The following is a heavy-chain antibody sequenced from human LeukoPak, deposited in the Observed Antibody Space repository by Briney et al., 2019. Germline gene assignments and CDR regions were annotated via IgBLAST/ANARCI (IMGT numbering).Heavy chain of an antibody. V-gene: IGHV3-30-3*01. CDR3: AREDSGYDLGDY. Sequence: GGSLRLSCAASGFTFSSYAMHWVRQAPGKGLEWVAVISYDGSNKYYADSVKGRFTISRDNSKNTLYLQMNSLRAEDTAVYYCAREDSGYDLGDYWGQGTLVTVSS. CDR2: ISYDGSNK. J-gene: IGHJ4*02. D-gene: IGHD5-12*01. CDR1: GFTFSSYA.